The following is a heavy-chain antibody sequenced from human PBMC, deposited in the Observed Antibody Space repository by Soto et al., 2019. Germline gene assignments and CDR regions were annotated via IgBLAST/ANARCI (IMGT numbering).Heavy chain of an antibody. Sequence: GASVKVSCKASGYRFTAFYIHWVRQAPGQGLEWMGRMNLVTGGTTYAQKFQGRVTMTRDKSISTAYMEVSSVTSDDTAMYYCARDRNFALRGYSFAFDFWGQGTLVTVSS. D-gene: IGHD5-18*01. V-gene: IGHV1-2*06. CDR1: GYRFTAFY. CDR2: MNLVTGGT. J-gene: IGHJ4*02. CDR3: ARDRNFALRGYSFAFDF.